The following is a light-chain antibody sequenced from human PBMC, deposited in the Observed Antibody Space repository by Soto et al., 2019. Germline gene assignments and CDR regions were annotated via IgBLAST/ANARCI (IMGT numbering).Light chain of an antibody. CDR1: QSLVYSDGDTY. CDR3: MQGTHWPWT. V-gene: IGKV2-30*01. J-gene: IGKJ1*01. CDR2: KVS. Sequence: DVVMTQSPLSLPVTLGQPASISCMSTQSLVYSDGDTYLSWFQQRPGQSPRRLIYKVSNRDSGVPDRFSGSGSGTDSTLKISRVEAEDVGVYYCMQGTHWPWTFGQGTKVEIK.